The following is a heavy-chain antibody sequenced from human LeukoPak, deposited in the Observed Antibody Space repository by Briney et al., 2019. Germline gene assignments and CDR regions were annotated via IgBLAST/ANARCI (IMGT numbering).Heavy chain of an antibody. V-gene: IGHV1-18*01. D-gene: IGHD4-17*01. J-gene: IGHJ6*03. Sequence: ASVKVSCKASGYTFTSYGISWVRQAPGQGLEWMGWISAYNGNTNYAQKLQGRVTMTTDTSTSTAYMELRSLRSDDTAVYYCARDLLYGDTFYYMDVWGKGTTVTVSS. CDR3: ARDLLYGDTFYYMDV. CDR1: GYTFTSYG. CDR2: ISAYNGNT.